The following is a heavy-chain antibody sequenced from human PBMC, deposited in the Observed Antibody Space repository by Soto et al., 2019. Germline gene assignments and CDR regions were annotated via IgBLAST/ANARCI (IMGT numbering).Heavy chain of an antibody. J-gene: IGHJ6*02. D-gene: IGHD3-10*01. CDR1: GLTFDEYA. CDR3: AKDIEPVGAGSLAYAMDV. Sequence: EVQLVESGGGLVQPGWSLRLSCAASGLTFDEYAMHWVRQTPGRGLEWVSGISWNSGSIGYADSVKGRFTISRDNAKNSLYLQMNSLRAEDTAVYYCAKDIEPVGAGSLAYAMDVWGQGTTVTVSS. V-gene: IGHV3-9*01. CDR2: ISWNSGSI.